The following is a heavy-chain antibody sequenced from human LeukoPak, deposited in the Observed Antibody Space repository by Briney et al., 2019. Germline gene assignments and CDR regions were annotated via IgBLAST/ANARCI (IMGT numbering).Heavy chain of an antibody. V-gene: IGHV4-34*01. CDR3: ARGLVRGYDFWSGYPYYFDY. Sequence: SETLSLTCAVYGGSSSGYYWSWIRQPPGKGLEWIGEINHSGSTNYNPSLKSRVTISVDTSKNQFSLKLSSVTAADTAVYYCARGLVRGYDFWSGYPYYFDYWGQGTLVTVSS. D-gene: IGHD3-3*01. CDR2: INHSGST. CDR1: GGSSSGYY. J-gene: IGHJ4*02.